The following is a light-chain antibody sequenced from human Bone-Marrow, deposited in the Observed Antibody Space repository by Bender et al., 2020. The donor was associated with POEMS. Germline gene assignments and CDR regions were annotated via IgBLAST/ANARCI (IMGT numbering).Light chain of an antibody. CDR1: SSDNR. CDR3: CSFAAGGTYV. J-gene: IGLJ1*01. V-gene: IGLV2-18*02. CDR2: EVS. Sequence: QSALTQPPSVSGSPGQSVTISCTGTSSDNRVSWYQQSPGTAPKVIIYEVSNRPSGVPDRFSGSKSGNTASLSISGLQAEDEADYYCCSFAAGGTYVFGTGTKVTVL.